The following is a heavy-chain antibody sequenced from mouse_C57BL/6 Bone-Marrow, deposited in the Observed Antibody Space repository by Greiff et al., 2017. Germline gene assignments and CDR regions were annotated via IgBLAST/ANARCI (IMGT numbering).Heavy chain of an antibody. D-gene: IGHD3-3*01. V-gene: IGHV5-6*01. CDR2: ISSGGSYT. Sequence: EVMLVASGGDLVKPGGSLKLSCAASGFTFSSYGMSWVRPTPDKRLAWVATISSGGSYTYYPDSVKGRFTISRDNAKNTLYLQMSSLKSEDTAMYYCASRGQRNYFDYWGKGTTRTVSS. J-gene: IGHJ2*01. CDR1: GFTFSSYG. CDR3: ASRGQRNYFDY.